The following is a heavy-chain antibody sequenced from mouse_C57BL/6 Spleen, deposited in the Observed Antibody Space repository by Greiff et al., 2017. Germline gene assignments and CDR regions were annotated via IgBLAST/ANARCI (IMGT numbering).Heavy chain of an antibody. Sequence: QVQLKQSGAELARPGASVKLSCKASGYTFTSYGISWVKQRTGQGLEWIGEIYPRSGNTYYNEKFKGKATLTADKSSSTAYMELRSLTSEDSAVYFCARLGTTVVTEYYFDYWGQGTTLTVSS. V-gene: IGHV1-81*01. CDR3: ARLGTTVVTEYYFDY. CDR2: IYPRSGNT. J-gene: IGHJ2*01. D-gene: IGHD1-1*01. CDR1: GYTFTSYG.